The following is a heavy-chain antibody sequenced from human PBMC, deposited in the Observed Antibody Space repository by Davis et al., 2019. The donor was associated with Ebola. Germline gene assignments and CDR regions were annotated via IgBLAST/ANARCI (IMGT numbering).Heavy chain of an antibody. Sequence: GESLKISCKGSGYSFTSYWISWVRQMPGKGLEWMGRIDPSDSYTNYSPSFQGHVTISADKSISTAYLQWSSLKASDTAMYYCARYSSVYYYDSSGSLDYWGQGTLVTVSS. CDR3: ARYSSVYYYDSSGSLDY. CDR1: GYSFTSYW. D-gene: IGHD3-22*01. CDR2: IDPSDSYT. J-gene: IGHJ4*02. V-gene: IGHV5-10-1*01.